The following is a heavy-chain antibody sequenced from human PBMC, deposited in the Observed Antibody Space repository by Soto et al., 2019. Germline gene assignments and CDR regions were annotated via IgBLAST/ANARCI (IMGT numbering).Heavy chain of an antibody. Sequence: GFAVSGDAISWKSQAPGKGLEWVSAISGSGGSTYYADSVKGRFTISRDNSKNTLYLQMNSLRAEDTAVYYCAKDLWFGESVDAFDIWGQGTMVTVSS. CDR3: AKDLWFGESVDAFDI. J-gene: IGHJ3*02. D-gene: IGHD3-10*01. CDR2: ISGSGGST. CDR1: GFAVSGDA. V-gene: IGHV3-23*01.